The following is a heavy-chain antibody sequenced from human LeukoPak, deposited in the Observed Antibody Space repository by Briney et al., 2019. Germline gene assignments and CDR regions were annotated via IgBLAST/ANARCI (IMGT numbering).Heavy chain of an antibody. CDR3: AKKLRYGDSSYFFAY. CDR2: ISGYGGSS. D-gene: IGHD4-17*01. Sequence: GGSLRLSCAASGFTFSSYDMSWVRQAPGKGLEWVSAISGYGGSSYYGDSVRGRFTISRDNSKNTLYLQMNSLRAEDTALYYCAKKLRYGDSSYFFAYWGQGTLVTVSS. V-gene: IGHV3-23*01. CDR1: GFTFSSYD. J-gene: IGHJ4*02.